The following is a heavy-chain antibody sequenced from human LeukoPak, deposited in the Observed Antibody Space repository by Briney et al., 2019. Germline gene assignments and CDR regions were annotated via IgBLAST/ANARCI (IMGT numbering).Heavy chain of an antibody. CDR2: ISYDGSNK. CDR3: AGPLAGTTGFDY. D-gene: IGHD1-14*01. Sequence: GGSLRLSCAASGFTFSSYAMHWVRQAPGKGLEWVAVISYDGSNKYYADSVKGRFTISRDNSKNTLYLQMNSLRAEDTAVYNCAGPLAGTTGFDYWGQGTLVTVSS. CDR1: GFTFSSYA. V-gene: IGHV3-30*01. J-gene: IGHJ4*02.